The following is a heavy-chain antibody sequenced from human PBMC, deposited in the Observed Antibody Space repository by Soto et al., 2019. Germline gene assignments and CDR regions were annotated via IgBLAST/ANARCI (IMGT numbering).Heavy chain of an antibody. CDR2: IKSGASTI. D-gene: IGHD5-12*01. Sequence: GSLRLSCTASGFAFNSYEMDWVRQAPGKGLEWVAYIKSGASTIFYTASVKGRFTISRDDVKNVLYLEMNSLRAEDTAVYYCVKEKSVMYSGYDAFDIWGQGTMVTVSS. CDR1: GFAFNSYE. V-gene: IGHV3-48*03. CDR3: VKEKSVMYSGYDAFDI. J-gene: IGHJ3*02.